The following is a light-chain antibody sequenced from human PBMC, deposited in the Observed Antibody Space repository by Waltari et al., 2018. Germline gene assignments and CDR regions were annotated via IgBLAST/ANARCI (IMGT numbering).Light chain of an antibody. CDR2: WAS. J-gene: IGKJ4*01. V-gene: IGKV4-1*01. Sequence: DIVMTQSPDSLAVSLGERATINCKSSQSVLYSSNNKNHLSWYQQKPGQPPKLLIYWASTRESGVPDRFSGSGSGTDFTLTISSLHAEDVAVYYCQQYYSTHTFGGGTKVEIK. CDR3: QQYYSTHT. CDR1: QSVLYSSNNKNH.